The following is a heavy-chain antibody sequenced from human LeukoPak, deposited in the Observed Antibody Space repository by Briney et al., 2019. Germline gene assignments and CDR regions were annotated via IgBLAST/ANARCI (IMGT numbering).Heavy chain of an antibody. CDR3: ARTSDSTVYSTKNFDY. CDR2: INPSGGST. V-gene: IGHV1-46*01. D-gene: IGHD2-15*01. Sequence: ASVKVSCKASGYTFTSYYMHWVRQAPGQGLEWMGIINPSGGSTSYAQKFQGRVTMTRDTSTSTVYMELSSLRSEDTAVYYCARTSDSTVYSTKNFDYWGQGTLVTVSS. CDR1: GYTFTSYY. J-gene: IGHJ4*02.